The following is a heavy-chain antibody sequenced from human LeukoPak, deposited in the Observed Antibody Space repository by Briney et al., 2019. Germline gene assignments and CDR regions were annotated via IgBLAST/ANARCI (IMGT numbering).Heavy chain of an antibody. Sequence: GASVKVSCKVSGYTLTELSMHWVRQAPGKGLEWMGGFDPEDGETIYAQKFQGRVTMTEDTSTDTAYMELSSLRSEDTAVYYCATLTYYYVGSWSFDIWGQGTMVTVSS. D-gene: IGHD3-10*02. CDR1: GYTLTELS. CDR2: FDPEDGET. CDR3: ATLTYYYVGSWSFDI. V-gene: IGHV1-24*01. J-gene: IGHJ3*02.